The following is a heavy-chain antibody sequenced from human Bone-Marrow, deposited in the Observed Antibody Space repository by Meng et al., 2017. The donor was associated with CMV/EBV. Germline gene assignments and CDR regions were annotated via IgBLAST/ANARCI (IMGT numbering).Heavy chain of an antibody. CDR3: ARDRYSSGFYYFDY. J-gene: IGHJ4*02. CDR1: GFTCDDYG. D-gene: IGHD6-19*01. Sequence: ASGFTCDDYGMSRVRQAPGKGLEWVSGINWKGGTTSYADSVKGRFTISRDNAKNSLYLQMNSLRAEDTALYYCARDRYSSGFYYFDYWGQGTLVTVSS. CDR2: INWKGGTT. V-gene: IGHV3-20*03.